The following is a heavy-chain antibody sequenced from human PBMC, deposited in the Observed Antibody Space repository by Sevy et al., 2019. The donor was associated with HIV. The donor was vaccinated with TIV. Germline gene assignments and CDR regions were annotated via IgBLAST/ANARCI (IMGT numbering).Heavy chain of an antibody. Sequence: GGSLRLSCAASGFTFSNYAMNWVRQAPGKGLEWVSAISGSGGTTYYADSVKGRFTISRDNSKNTLYLQMSSLRAEDTAIYYCTTDSKKRGLSALLDYWGQGTLVTVSS. V-gene: IGHV3-23*01. CDR2: ISGSGGTT. D-gene: IGHD3-10*01. J-gene: IGHJ4*02. CDR3: TTDSKKRGLSALLDY. CDR1: GFTFSNYA.